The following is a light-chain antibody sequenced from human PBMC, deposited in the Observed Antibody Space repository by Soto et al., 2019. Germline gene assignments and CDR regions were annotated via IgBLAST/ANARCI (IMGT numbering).Light chain of an antibody. J-gene: IGKJ4*01. CDR2: DAS. CDR3: QQRKQWPPLT. V-gene: IGKV3-11*01. CDR1: ETVDSF. Sequence: DIVLTQSPATLSLSPGERAALSCRARETVDSFLAWYQQKPGQAPRLLIYDASKRATGIPARFSGSGSGTDFPLTISSLEPEAFAVYYCQQRKQWPPLTFGGGPKVEIK.